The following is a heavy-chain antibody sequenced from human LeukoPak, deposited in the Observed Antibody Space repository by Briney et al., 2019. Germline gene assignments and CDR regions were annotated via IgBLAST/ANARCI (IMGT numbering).Heavy chain of an antibody. D-gene: IGHD3-10*01. CDR3: AREQPPGVYFDC. Sequence: GGSLRLSCAVSGFTVSGNYMSWVRQAPGKGLEWVSIIYDSGTTYNVDSVKGRFTISRDNSKNTVHLQMNSLRAEDTAVYYCAREQPPGVYFDCWGPGTLVTVSS. V-gene: IGHV3-53*01. CDR2: IYDSGTT. J-gene: IGHJ4*02. CDR1: GFTVSGNY.